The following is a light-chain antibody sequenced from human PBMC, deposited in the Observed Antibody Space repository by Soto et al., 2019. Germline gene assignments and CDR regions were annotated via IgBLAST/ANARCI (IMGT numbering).Light chain of an antibody. V-gene: IGLV2-8*01. Sequence: QPALTQPPSASGSPGQSVTISCTGTSNDVGNYNYVSWYQQHPGKAPKVLISEVSKRPSGVPDRFSGSKSGNMASLTVSGLQAEDEADYYCSSYSGTNNLLIFGGGT. CDR1: SNDVGNYNY. CDR3: SSYSGTNNLLI. CDR2: EVS. J-gene: IGLJ2*01.